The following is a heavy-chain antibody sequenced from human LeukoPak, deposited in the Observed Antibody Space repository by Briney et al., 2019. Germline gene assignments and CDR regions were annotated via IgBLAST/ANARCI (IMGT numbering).Heavy chain of an antibody. Sequence: GGSLRLSCAASGFTFSSYSMNWVRQAPGKGLEWVSSISSSSSYIYYADSVKGRFTISRDNAENSLYLQMNSLRAEDTAVYYCARDYGGNSGAFDIWGQGTMVTVSS. D-gene: IGHD4-23*01. CDR3: ARDYGGNSGAFDI. CDR1: GFTFSSYS. V-gene: IGHV3-21*01. CDR2: ISSSSSYI. J-gene: IGHJ3*02.